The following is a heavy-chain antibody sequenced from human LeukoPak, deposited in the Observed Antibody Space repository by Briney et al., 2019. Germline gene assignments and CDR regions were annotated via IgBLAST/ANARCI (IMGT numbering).Heavy chain of an antibody. CDR2: IRDKAHSYTT. CDR1: GFTFSDHY. D-gene: IGHD7-27*01. Sequence: GGSLRLSCAASGFTFSDHYLDWVRQAPGKGLEWVGRIRDKAHSYTTEYAASVKGRFAISRDDSKNSLYLQMNSLKTEDTAVYNCTTPTGDLWFDPWGQGTLVTVSS. V-gene: IGHV3-72*01. CDR3: TTPTGDLWFDP. J-gene: IGHJ5*02.